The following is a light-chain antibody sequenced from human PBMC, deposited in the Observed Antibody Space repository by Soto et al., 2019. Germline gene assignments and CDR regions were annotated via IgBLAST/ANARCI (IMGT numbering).Light chain of an antibody. CDR1: QSLSRN. Sequence: EIVMTQSPTTLSVSPGERATLSCRASQSLSRNLAWYQQRPGQAPRLLLYGVSIRATGVPARFSGSESGTEFTRTISSLQSEDFAVYYCQQYNDSPSSFGQGTKLETK. J-gene: IGKJ2*01. CDR3: QQYNDSPSS. V-gene: IGKV3-15*01. CDR2: GVS.